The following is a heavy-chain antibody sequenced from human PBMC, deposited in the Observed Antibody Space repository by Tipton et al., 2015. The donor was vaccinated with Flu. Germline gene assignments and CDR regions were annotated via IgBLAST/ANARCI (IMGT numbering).Heavy chain of an antibody. Sequence: TLSLTCTVSGVSVSSSTYFWGWFRQPPGKGLEWIGSVYYSGSTYYNESLKSRVTISVDTSKSQFSLKLNSVTAADTAVYYCATTTYFYGSGSHDYWGQGTLVTVSS. CDR2: VYYSGST. CDR1: GVSVSSSTYF. D-gene: IGHD3-10*01. J-gene: IGHJ4*02. CDR3: ATTTYFYGSGSHDY. V-gene: IGHV4-39*01.